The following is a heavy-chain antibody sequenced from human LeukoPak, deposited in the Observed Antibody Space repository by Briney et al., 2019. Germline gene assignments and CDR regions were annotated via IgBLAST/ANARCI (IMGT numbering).Heavy chain of an antibody. D-gene: IGHD6-13*01. CDR2: IYTSGST. CDR3: ARAKAAAAGIFDY. V-gene: IGHV4-4*09. CDR1: GGSISSYY. Sequence: SETLSLTCTVSGGSISSYYWSWIRQPPGKGLEWIGYIYTSGSTNYNPSLKSRVTISVDTSKNQFSLKLSSVTAADTAVYYCARAKAAAAGIFDYWGQGTLVTVSS. J-gene: IGHJ4*02.